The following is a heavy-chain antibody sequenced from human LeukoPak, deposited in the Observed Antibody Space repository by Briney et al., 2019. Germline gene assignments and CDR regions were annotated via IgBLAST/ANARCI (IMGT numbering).Heavy chain of an antibody. CDR2: IYYSGST. CDR3: ARWNWENESSGYVDY. D-gene: IGHD3-22*01. CDR1: GDSISSYS. V-gene: IGHV4-59*08. J-gene: IGHJ4*02. Sequence: PSETLSLTCIVSGDSISSYSWNWVRQPPGRGLEWIGYIYYSGSTNYNPSLRSRVTISVATSKKQYSLKLSSVTAADTAVYYCARWNWENESSGYVDYWGQGTLVTVSS.